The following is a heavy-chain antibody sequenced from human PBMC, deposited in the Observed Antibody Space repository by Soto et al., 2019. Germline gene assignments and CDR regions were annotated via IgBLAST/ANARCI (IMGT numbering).Heavy chain of an antibody. CDR3: AKGGSYLNAEYFQH. CDR2: ISYDGSNK. V-gene: IGHV3-30*18. Sequence: QVQLVESGGGVVQPGRSLRLSCAASGFTFSSYGMHWVRQAPGKGLEWVAVISYDGSNKYYADSVKGRFTISRDNSKNTLYLQMNSLRAEDTAVYYCAKGGSYLNAEYFQHWGQGTLVTVSS. CDR1: GFTFSSYG. D-gene: IGHD1-26*01. J-gene: IGHJ1*01.